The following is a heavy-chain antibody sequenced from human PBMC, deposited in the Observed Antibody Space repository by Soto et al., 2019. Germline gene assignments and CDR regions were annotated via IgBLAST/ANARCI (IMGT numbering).Heavy chain of an antibody. D-gene: IGHD3-22*01. CDR1: GFTFSSYG. CDR3: AKDPRLGNWFDP. Sequence: HPGGSLRLSCAASGFTFSSYGMHWVRQAPGKGLEWVAVISYDGSNKYYADSVKGRFTISRDNSKNTLYLQMNSLRAEDTAVYYCAKDPRLGNWFDPWGQGTLVTVSS. CDR2: ISYDGSNK. J-gene: IGHJ5*02. V-gene: IGHV3-30*18.